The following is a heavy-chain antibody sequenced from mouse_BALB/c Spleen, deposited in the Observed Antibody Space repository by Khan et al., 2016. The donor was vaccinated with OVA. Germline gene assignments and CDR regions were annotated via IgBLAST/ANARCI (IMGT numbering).Heavy chain of an antibody. CDR3: ARPAYDGYYDY. D-gene: IGHD2-3*01. J-gene: IGHJ2*01. CDR1: GYTFTDYA. CDR2: ISTYSGNT. V-gene: IGHV1S137*01. Sequence: QVRLQQSGPELVRPGVSVKISCKGSGYTFTDYAMHWVKQSHAKSLEWIGLISTYSGNTNYNQKFKGKATMTVDKSSSTAYLELPRLTSEDSASYSCARPAYDGYYDYWGQGTTFTVSS.